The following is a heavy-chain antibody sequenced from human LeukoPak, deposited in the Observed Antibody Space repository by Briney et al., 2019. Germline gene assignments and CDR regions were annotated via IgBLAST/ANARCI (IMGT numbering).Heavy chain of an antibody. D-gene: IGHD1-26*01. J-gene: IGHJ4*02. V-gene: IGHV3-30*02. CDR1: GFTFSSYD. CDR3: AKDWYSGPADY. Sequence: GGSLRLSCAASGFTFSSYDMHWVRQAPGKGLEWVAFIGHDGSKKYYPDSVKGRFTISRDNSKNTLYLQMNSLRAEDTAIYYCAKDWYSGPADYWGQGTLVTVSS. CDR2: IGHDGSKK.